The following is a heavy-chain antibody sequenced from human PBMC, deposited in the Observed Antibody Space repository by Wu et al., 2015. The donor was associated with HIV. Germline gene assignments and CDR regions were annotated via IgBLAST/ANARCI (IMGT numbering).Heavy chain of an antibody. CDR3: AREGYSYGFLDY. CDR1: GGSISSHY. CDR2: ISYSGSS. V-gene: IGHV4-59*11. Sequence: QVQLQESGPRLVKPSETLSLTCTVSGGSISSHYWSWIRQPPGKGLECIGYISYSGSSNYNPSLKSRVTISVDTSKNQFSLKLSSVTAADTAVYYCAREGYSYGFLDYWGQGTLVTVSS. D-gene: IGHD5-18*01. J-gene: IGHJ4*02.